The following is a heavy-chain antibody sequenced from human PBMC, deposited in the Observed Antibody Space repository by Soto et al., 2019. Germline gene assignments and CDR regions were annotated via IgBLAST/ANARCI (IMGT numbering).Heavy chain of an antibody. CDR3: ARDDWVIRGAISLPFDF. J-gene: IGHJ4*02. CDR1: GYTFTSYY. CDR2: INPSGGST. V-gene: IGHV1-46*01. Sequence: GASVKVSCKASGYTFTSYYMHWVRQAPGQGLEWMGIINPSGGSTTYAQKFQGRVTMTRDTSTSTVYMELSSLRSEDTAVYYCARDDWVIRGAISLPFDFWGPGTLVNVSS. D-gene: IGHD3-10*01.